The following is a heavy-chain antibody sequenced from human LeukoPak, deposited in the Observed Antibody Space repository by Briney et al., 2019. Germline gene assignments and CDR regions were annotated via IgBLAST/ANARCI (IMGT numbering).Heavy chain of an antibody. V-gene: IGHV3-66*01. D-gene: IGHD2-2*01. CDR1: GFTVSSQY. CDR3: ARRKVVSAYYYGMDV. Sequence: GGSLRLSCAASGFTVSSQYMSWVRQAPGKGLEWVSVIYTGGTTHYADSVKGRFTISRDNAKNTLFLQMNSLRAEDTAVYYCARRKVVSAYYYGMDVWGQGTTATVSS. CDR2: IYTGGTT. J-gene: IGHJ6*02.